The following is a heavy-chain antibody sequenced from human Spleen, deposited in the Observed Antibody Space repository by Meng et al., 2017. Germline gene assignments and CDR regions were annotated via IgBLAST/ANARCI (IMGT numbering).Heavy chain of an antibody. Sequence: QVQLQESGPGLVKPSQTLSLTCTVFGGSISGGGYYWGWIRQPPGKGLEWIGSIGHSGITYYTPSLKSRVTVSIDTSKSQFSLKLTSVTAADTAVYYCVRSSGWVRTGFDPWGQGTLVTVSS. J-gene: IGHJ5*02. CDR2: IGHSGIT. CDR3: VRSSGWVRTGFDP. V-gene: IGHV4-39*01. CDR1: GGSISGGGYY. D-gene: IGHD6-19*01.